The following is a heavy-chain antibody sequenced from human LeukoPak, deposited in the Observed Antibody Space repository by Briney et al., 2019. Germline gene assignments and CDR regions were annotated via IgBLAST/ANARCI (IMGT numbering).Heavy chain of an antibody. CDR3: ATETNGRHYDY. CDR2: ICPTGSDR. V-gene: IGHV3-21*06. Sequence: PGXSLRLSCTASGLTFSTSGFNWVRQAPGKGLEWVAYICPTGSDRYHADSIKGRFTIYRENAKNFLYLQMNSLRAEDTAVYYCATETNGRHYDYWGQGTLLTVSS. CDR1: GLTFSTSG. D-gene: IGHD1-14*01. J-gene: IGHJ4*02.